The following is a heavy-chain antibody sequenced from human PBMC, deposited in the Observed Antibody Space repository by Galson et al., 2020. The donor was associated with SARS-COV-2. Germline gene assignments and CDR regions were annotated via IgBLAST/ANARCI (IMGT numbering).Heavy chain of an antibody. D-gene: IGHD5-18*01. V-gene: IGHV4-34*01. CDR3: ARGPRGYSYGYRYYYYGMDV. CDR2: INHSGST. Sequence: SQTLSLTCAVYGGSFSGYYWSWIRQPPGKGLEWIGEINHSGSTNYNPSLKSRVTISVDTSKNQFSLKLSSVTAADTAVYYCARGPRGYSYGYRYYYYGMDVGGQGTTVTVSS. J-gene: IGHJ6*02. CDR1: GGSFSGYY.